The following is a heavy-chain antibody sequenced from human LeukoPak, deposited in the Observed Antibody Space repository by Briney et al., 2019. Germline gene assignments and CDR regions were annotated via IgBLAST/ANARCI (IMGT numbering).Heavy chain of an antibody. CDR2: ISGYNGNT. CDR3: ARDLNLYSSGPYSSFDY. D-gene: IGHD6-19*01. Sequence: GASVKVSCKASGGTFSSYAISWVRQASGQGLEWMGWISGYNGNTNYAQKLQGRVAMTTDTSTSTAYMELRSLRSDDTAMYYCARDLNLYSSGPYSSFDYWGQGTLVTVSS. V-gene: IGHV1-18*01. CDR1: GGTFSSYA. J-gene: IGHJ4*02.